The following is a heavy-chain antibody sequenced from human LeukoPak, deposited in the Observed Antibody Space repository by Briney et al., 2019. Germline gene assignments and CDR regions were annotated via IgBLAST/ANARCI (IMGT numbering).Heavy chain of an antibody. CDR2: IYTSGST. J-gene: IGHJ4*02. CDR1: GGSISSGGYS. D-gene: IGHD3-9*01. CDR3: ARATGYGTFDY. Sequence: PSETLSLTCAVSGGSISSGGYSWSWIRQPPGKGLEWIGRIYTSGSTNYNPSLKSRVTMSVDTSKNQFSLKLSSVTAADTAVYYCARATGYGTFDYWGQGTLVTVSS. V-gene: IGHV4-61*02.